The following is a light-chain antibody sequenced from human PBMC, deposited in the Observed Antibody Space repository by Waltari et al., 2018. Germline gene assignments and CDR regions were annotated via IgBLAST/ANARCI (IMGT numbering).Light chain of an antibody. J-gene: IGKJ4*01. CDR2: DTS. CDR1: QDITIY. CDR3: QVSFHLPLT. Sequence: DIQMTQSPSSLAASVGDRVTITCQASQDITIYLNWYQQKPGKAPKLLIYDTSKLETRVPSRFSGSGSGTHFTFTISSLQPEDIATYYCQVSFHLPLTFGGGTKLEIK. V-gene: IGKV1-33*01.